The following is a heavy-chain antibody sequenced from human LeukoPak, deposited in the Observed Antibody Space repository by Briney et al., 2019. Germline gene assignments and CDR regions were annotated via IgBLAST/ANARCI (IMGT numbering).Heavy chain of an antibody. J-gene: IGHJ3*02. D-gene: IGHD3/OR15-3a*01. CDR3: AKDNSPMIFGVVIIDAFDI. CDR1: GFTFDDYA. CDR2: ISGDGGST. V-gene: IGHV3-43*02. Sequence: PGGSLRLSCAASGFTFDDYAMHWVRQAPGKGLEWVPLISGDGGSTYYADSVKGRFTISRDNSKNSLYLQMNSLRTEDTALYYCAKDNSPMIFGVVIIDAFDIWGQGTMVTVSS.